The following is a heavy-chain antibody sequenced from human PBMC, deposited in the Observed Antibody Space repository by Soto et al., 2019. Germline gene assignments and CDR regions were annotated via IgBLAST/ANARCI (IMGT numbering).Heavy chain of an antibody. CDR3: ASLAFGVDYYYYYGMDV. V-gene: IGHV1-69*06. Sequence: QVQLVQSGAEVKKPGSSVKVSCKASGGTFSSYAISWVRQAPGQGLEWMGGIIPIFGTANYAQKFQGRVMITADKSTSTAYMELSSLRSEDTAVYYCASLAFGVDYYYYYGMDVWGQGTTVTVSS. D-gene: IGHD3-3*01. CDR1: GGTFSSYA. J-gene: IGHJ6*02. CDR2: IIPIFGTA.